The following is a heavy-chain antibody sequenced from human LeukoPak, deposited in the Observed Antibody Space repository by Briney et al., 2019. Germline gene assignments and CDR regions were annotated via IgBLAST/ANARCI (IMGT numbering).Heavy chain of an antibody. J-gene: IGHJ4*02. V-gene: IGHV4-59*08. Sequence: SETLSLTCTVSGGSISGYYWSWLRQPPGKGLEWIGYIYYSGSTNYNPSLKSRVTISVDTSKNQFSLKLSSVTAADTAVYYCARLAYYYDSSGYSDFDYWGQGTLVTVSS. D-gene: IGHD3-22*01. CDR2: IYYSGST. CDR1: GGSISGYY. CDR3: ARLAYYYDSSGYSDFDY.